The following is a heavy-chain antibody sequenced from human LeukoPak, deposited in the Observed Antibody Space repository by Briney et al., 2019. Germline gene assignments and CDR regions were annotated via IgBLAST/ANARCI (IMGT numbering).Heavy chain of an antibody. CDR2: ISGSSSTI. Sequence: PGGSLRLSCAASGFTFSSYNMNWVRQAPGKGLEWVSYISGSSSTIYYADSVKGRFTISRDNAKNSLYLQVNSLRAEDTAVYYCARRGISAPFDYWGQGTPVTVSS. D-gene: IGHD6-6*01. J-gene: IGHJ4*02. CDR3: ARRGISAPFDY. CDR1: GFTFSSYN. V-gene: IGHV3-48*01.